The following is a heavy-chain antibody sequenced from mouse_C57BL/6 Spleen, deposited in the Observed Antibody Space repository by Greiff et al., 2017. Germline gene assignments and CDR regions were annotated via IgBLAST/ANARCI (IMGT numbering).Heavy chain of an antibody. J-gene: IGHJ4*01. V-gene: IGHV1-53*01. CDR3: ARKGETGAMDY. CDR1: GYTFTSYW. CDR2: INPSNGGT. Sequence: QVQLQQPGTELVKPGASVKLSCTASGYTFTSYWMHWVKQRPGQGLEWIGNINPSNGGTNYNEKFKSKATLTVDKSSSTAYMQLSRLTSEDSAVYYCARKGETGAMDYWGQGTSVTVSS.